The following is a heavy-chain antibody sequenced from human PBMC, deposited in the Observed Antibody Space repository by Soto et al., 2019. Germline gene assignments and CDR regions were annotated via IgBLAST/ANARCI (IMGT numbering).Heavy chain of an antibody. V-gene: IGHV1-2*02. CDR1: GYTFTDYY. Sequence: ASVKVSCKPSGYTFTDYYIHWVRQAPGQGLEWMGWINPNSGNTNYAQRFQGRVTMTRDTSISTVYMYLSSLGFDDTAVYYCARVMSSGWYGDYWGQGTLVTVSS. CDR2: INPNSGNT. D-gene: IGHD6-19*01. J-gene: IGHJ4*02. CDR3: ARVMSSGWYGDY.